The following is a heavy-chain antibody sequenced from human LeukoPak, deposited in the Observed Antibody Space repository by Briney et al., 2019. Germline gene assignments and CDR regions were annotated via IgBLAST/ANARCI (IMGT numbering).Heavy chain of an antibody. CDR3: ARGNSGYDPFPWVFDI. CDR2: IIPIFGTA. D-gene: IGHD5-12*01. CDR1: GGTFSSYA. Sequence: ASVKVSCKASGGTFSSYAISWVRQAPGQGLEWMGGIIPIFGTANYAQKFQGRVTITADGSTSTAYMELSSLRSEDTAVYYCARGNSGYDPFPWVFDIWGQGTMVTVSS. J-gene: IGHJ3*02. V-gene: IGHV1-69*01.